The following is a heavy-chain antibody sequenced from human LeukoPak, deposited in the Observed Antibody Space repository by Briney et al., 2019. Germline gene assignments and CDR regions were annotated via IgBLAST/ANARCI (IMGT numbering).Heavy chain of an antibody. CDR3: ARDWGSSGWYRVAVY. J-gene: IGHJ4*02. CDR1: GGSISSSSYY. V-gene: IGHV4-39*07. CDR2: IYYSGST. Sequence: SETLSLTCTVSGGSISSSSYYWGWIRQPPGKGLEWIGSIYYSGSTYYNPSLKSRVTISVDTSKNQFSLKLSSVTAADTAVYYCARDWGSSGWYRVAVYWGQGTLVTVSS. D-gene: IGHD6-19*01.